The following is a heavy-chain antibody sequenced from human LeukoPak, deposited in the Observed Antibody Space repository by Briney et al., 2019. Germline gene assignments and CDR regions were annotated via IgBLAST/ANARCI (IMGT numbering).Heavy chain of an antibody. D-gene: IGHD2-2*02. V-gene: IGHV3-23*01. CDR3: AKASAAIPQYCNS. CDR1: GFTFGNYA. CDR2: ISGTGSST. J-gene: IGHJ5*02. Sequence: GGSLRLSCEASGFTFGNYAMNWVRQALGKGLEWVSTISGTGSSTYYADSAKGRFTISRDNSKDTLFLQLNSLTAADTAMYFCAKASAAIPQYCNSWGQGTLVTVSS.